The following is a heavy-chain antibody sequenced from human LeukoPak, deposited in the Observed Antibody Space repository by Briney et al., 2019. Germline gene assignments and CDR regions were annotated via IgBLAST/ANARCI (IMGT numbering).Heavy chain of an antibody. Sequence: ASVKVSCKASGGTFSSYAISWVRQAPGQGLEWMGGIIPIFGTANYAQKLQGRVTMTTDTSTSTAYMELRSLRSDDTAVYYCARRSDPYYYYMDVWGKGTTVTVSS. CDR1: GGTFSSYA. CDR3: ARRSDPYYYYMDV. J-gene: IGHJ6*03. CDR2: IIPIFGTA. V-gene: IGHV1-69*05.